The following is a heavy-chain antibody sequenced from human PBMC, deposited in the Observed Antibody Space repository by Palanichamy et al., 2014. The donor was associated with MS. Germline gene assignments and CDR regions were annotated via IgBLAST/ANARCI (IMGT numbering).Heavy chain of an antibody. V-gene: IGHV1-69*01. D-gene: IGHD2-8*02. CDR3: ARITGGDDMDV. Sequence: QVHLVQSGAEVKKPGSSVKVSCKAPGDSFNSYGFNWVRQAPGQGLEWMGGIIPLIGTVKYGQRFQGRVTISADDSTNTANMELSSLTSGDTAVFYCARITGGDDMDVWGQGTTVIVS. J-gene: IGHJ6*02. CDR1: GDSFNSYG. CDR2: IIPLIGTV.